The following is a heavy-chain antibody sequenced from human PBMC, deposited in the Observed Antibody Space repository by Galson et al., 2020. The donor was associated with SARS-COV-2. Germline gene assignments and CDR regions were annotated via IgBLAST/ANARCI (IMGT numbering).Heavy chain of an antibody. D-gene: IGHD4-17*01. CDR1: GFTFKSFA. J-gene: IGHJ4*02. CDR2: ISYNGGNK. Sequence: GGSLRLSCAASGFTFKSFAMHWVRQAPGKGLEWVALISYNGGNKYYADSVKGRFTISRDTPKNMVYLEMISLRADDTAVYYCAKEGDYDMHLDNWGQGTLVTVSS. V-gene: IGHV3-30*18. CDR3: AKEGDYDMHLDN.